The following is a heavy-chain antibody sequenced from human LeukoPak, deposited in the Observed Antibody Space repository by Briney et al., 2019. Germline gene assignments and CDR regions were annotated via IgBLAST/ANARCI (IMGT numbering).Heavy chain of an antibody. CDR3: ARGVAAAGSWFDP. Sequence: PSETLSLTCAVYGGSFSGYYWSWIRQPPGKWLEWIGEINHSGSTNYNPSLKSRVTISVDTSKNQFSLKLSSVTAADTAVYYCARGVAAAGSWFDPWGQGTLVTVSS. V-gene: IGHV4-34*01. CDR1: GGSFSGYY. J-gene: IGHJ5*02. CDR2: INHSGST. D-gene: IGHD6-13*01.